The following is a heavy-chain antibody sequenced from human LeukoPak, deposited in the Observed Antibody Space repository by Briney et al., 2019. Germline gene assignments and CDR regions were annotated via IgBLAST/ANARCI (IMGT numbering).Heavy chain of an antibody. V-gene: IGHV4-38-2*01. Sequence: SETLSLTCAVSGYSISSGYYWSWIRQPPGKGLEWIATIHQSGMTYYNPSLKSRVTISVDTSKNQFSLKLTSVTAAGTAVYYCARYTGTNWGYSFDYWGQGTLVTVSS. D-gene: IGHD7-27*01. J-gene: IGHJ4*02. CDR1: GYSISSGYY. CDR3: ARYTGTNWGYSFDY. CDR2: IHQSGMT.